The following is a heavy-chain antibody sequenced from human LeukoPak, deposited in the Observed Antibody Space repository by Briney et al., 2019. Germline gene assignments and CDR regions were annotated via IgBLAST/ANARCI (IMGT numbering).Heavy chain of an antibody. CDR3: AIPTRSSWYRDWFDP. V-gene: IGHV1-2*02. CDR2: INPNSGGT. D-gene: IGHD6-13*01. J-gene: IGHJ5*02. Sequence: ASVMVSCKASGYTFTGYYMHWVRQAPGQGLEWMGWINPNSGGTNYAQKFQGRVTMTRDTSISTAYMELSRLRSDDTAVYYCAIPTRSSWYRDWFDPWGQGTLVTVSS. CDR1: GYTFTGYY.